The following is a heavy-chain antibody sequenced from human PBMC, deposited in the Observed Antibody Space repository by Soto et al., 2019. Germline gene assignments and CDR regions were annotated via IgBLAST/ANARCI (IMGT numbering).Heavy chain of an antibody. Sequence: EVQLVESGGGLVQPGGSLRLSCAASGFTFSSYWMSWVRQAPGKGLEWVANIKQDGSEKYYVDSVKGRFTISRDNAKNSLYLQMNSLRAEDTAVYYCARSAGPLSHYFDYWGQGTLVTVSS. V-gene: IGHV3-7*01. CDR2: IKQDGSEK. CDR3: ARSAGPLSHYFDY. CDR1: GFTFSSYW. J-gene: IGHJ4*02.